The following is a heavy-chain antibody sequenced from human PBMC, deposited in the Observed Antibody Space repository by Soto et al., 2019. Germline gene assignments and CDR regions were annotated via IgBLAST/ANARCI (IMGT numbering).Heavy chain of an antibody. J-gene: IGHJ4*02. Sequence: SEALSLTCTVSDGSISSSSYYWGWIRQPPGKGLEWIGSIYYSGSTYYNPSLKSRVTISVDTSKNQFSLKLSSVTAADTAVYYCARAGNYGDYVFDYWGQGTLVTVSS. CDR2: IYYSGST. CDR1: DGSISSSSYY. D-gene: IGHD4-17*01. CDR3: ARAGNYGDYVFDY. V-gene: IGHV4-39*07.